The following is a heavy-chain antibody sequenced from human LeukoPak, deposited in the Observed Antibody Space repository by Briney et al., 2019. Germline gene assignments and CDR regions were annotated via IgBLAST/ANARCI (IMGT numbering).Heavy chain of an antibody. D-gene: IGHD1-26*01. J-gene: IGHJ6*03. CDR3: ASSSGGAYYYYMDV. Sequence: SVKVSCKASGGTFSSYAISWVRQAPRQGLEWMGVIIPIFGTANYAQKFQGRVTITADESTSTAYMELSSLRSEDTAVYYCASSSGGAYYYYMDVWGKGTTVTVSS. V-gene: IGHV1-69*13. CDR2: IIPIFGTA. CDR1: GGTFSSYA.